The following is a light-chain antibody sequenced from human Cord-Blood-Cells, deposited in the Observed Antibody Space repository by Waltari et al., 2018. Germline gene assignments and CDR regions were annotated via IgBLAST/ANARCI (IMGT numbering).Light chain of an antibody. Sequence: EIVLTQSPATLSLSPGERATLSCRARQSVSSNLAWYQQKQGQAPRLLIYDASNRATGLTARFSGSGSGTGFTLTISILEPEGFAVYDCQQRSDWAWTFGQGTKVEIK. CDR2: DAS. J-gene: IGKJ1*01. CDR1: QSVSSN. V-gene: IGKV3-11*01. CDR3: QQRSDWAWT.